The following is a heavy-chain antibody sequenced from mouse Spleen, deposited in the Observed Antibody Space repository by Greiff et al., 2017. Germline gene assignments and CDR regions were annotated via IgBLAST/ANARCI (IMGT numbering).Heavy chain of an antibody. CDR2: ISSGGGNT. D-gene: IGHD2-12*01. J-gene: IGHJ3*01. Sequence: EVQLVESGGGLVKPGGSLKLSCAASGFTFSSYTMSWVRQTPAKRLEWVATISSGGGNTYYPDSVKGRFTISRDNARNTLYLQMSSLRSEDTAMYYCARPDYSYSPFAYWGQGTLVTVSA. V-gene: IGHV5-9*04. CDR1: GFTFSSYT. CDR3: ARPDYSYSPFAY.